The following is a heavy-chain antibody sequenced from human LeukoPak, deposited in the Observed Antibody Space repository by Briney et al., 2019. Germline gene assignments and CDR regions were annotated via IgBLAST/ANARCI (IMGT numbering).Heavy chain of an antibody. Sequence: GGSLRLSCGASGFTFSSYWMSWVRQAPGKGLEWVSSISSSSYIYYADSVKGRFTISRDNAKNSLYLQMNSLRAEDTAVYYCARDLYCGGDCYPSARGYYGMDVWGQGTTVTVSS. CDR1: GFTFSSYW. CDR3: ARDLYCGGDCYPSARGYYGMDV. CDR2: ISSSSYI. D-gene: IGHD2-21*02. V-gene: IGHV3-21*01. J-gene: IGHJ6*02.